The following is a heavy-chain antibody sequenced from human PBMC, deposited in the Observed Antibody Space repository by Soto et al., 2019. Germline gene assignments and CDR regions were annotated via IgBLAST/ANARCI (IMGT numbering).Heavy chain of an antibody. CDR3: AKAAIQKNGVGEASEL. CDR1: GFTFGNYA. Sequence: GVSLRLSCASSGFTFGNYAMSWVRQAPGKGLEWVASLGGGGDDTYYAASVRGRFTVARDNSNNKLFLQMNSLTAEDTALYYYAKAAIQKNGVGEASELWGKGTTDPVS. CDR2: LGGGGDDT. J-gene: IGHJ6*03. D-gene: IGHD2-8*01. V-gene: IGHV3-23*01.